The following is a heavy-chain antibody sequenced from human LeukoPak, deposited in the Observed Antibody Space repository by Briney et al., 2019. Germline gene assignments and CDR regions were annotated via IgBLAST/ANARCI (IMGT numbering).Heavy chain of an antibody. V-gene: IGHV4-61*01. D-gene: IGHD3-22*01. Sequence: SETLSLTCTVSGGSVSSSSYWWSWIRQPPGKGLEWIGYIYYSENTNYNPSLKSRVLTSVDTSKNQFSLKLSSVTAADTAVYYCAKTSYSYDRYFDYWGQGTLVTVS. CDR1: GGSVSSSSYW. J-gene: IGHJ4*02. CDR2: IYYSENT. CDR3: AKTSYSYDRYFDY.